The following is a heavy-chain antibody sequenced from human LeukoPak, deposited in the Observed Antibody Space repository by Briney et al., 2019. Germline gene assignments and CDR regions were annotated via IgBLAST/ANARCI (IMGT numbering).Heavy chain of an antibody. CDR2: ISSSSSYI. CDR1: GFTFSSYS. V-gene: IGHV3-21*04. D-gene: IGHD1-20*01. J-gene: IGHJ6*03. Sequence: PGGSLRLSCAASGFTFSSYSMNWVRQAPGKGLEWVSSISSSSSYIYYADSVKGRFTISRDNAKNSLYLQMNSLRAEDTAVYYCLSYDWKESYYYYYMDVWGKGTTVTVSS. CDR3: LSYDWKESYYYYYMDV.